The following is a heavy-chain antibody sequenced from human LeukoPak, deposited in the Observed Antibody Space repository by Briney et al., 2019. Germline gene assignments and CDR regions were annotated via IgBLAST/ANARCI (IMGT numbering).Heavy chain of an antibody. V-gene: IGHV4-4*07. D-gene: IGHD3-22*01. CDR3: ARAFDYYDSSGYYPYDAFDV. CDR2: IYTSGST. J-gene: IGHJ3*01. CDR1: GNSFGDYY. Sequence: SETLSLTCTVSGNSFGDYYWSWNRQPAGKGLEWIGRIYTSGSTTYNPSLKSRVTMSVDTSKSQFSLNLSSVTAADTAVYYCARAFDYYDSSGYYPYDAFDVWGQGTMVTVSS.